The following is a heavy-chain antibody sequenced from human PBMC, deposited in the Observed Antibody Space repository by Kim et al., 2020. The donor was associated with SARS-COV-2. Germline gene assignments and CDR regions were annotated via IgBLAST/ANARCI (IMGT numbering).Heavy chain of an antibody. CDR1: GFSLSTSGLC. Sequence: SGPTLVKPTQTLTLTCTFSGFSLSTSGLCVSWIRQPPGKALEWLARVGWDDDKYYSTSLKSRLTISKDTSKNQVVLTMTSMDPLDTATYYCARKVADSRGWYVHFDYWGQGIPVTVSS. J-gene: IGHJ4*02. D-gene: IGHD6-19*01. V-gene: IGHV2-70*11. CDR3: ARKVADSRGWYVHFDY. CDR2: VGWDDDK.